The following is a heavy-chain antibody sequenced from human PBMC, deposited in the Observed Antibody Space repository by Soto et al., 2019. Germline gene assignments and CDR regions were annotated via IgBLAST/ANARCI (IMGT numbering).Heavy chain of an antibody. CDR3: ARGKPVAAAGPFDY. V-gene: IGHV4-31*03. J-gene: IGHJ4*02. Sequence: SETLSLTCTVSGGSISSGGYYWSWIRQHPGRGLEWIGYIYYSGSTYYNPSLKSRVTISVDTSKNQFSLKLSSVTAADTAVYYCARGKPVAAAGPFDYWGQGTLVTVSS. CDR1: GGSISSGGYY. D-gene: IGHD6-13*01. CDR2: IYYSGST.